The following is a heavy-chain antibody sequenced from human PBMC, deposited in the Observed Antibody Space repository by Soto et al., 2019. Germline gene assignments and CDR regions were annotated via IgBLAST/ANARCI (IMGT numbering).Heavy chain of an antibody. CDR1: GYSFTSYW. CDR3: ASISSDDWSDVCSSPTNYGMDF. V-gene: IGHV5-10-1*01. D-gene: IGHD1-1*01. CDR2: IDPCDSYT. J-gene: IGHJ6*02. Sequence: GESLKISCKGSGYSFTSYWISWVRQMPGKGLEWMWRIDPCDSYTNYSPSFQGHVTISAGKSFSTAYLQWSILKVSDTVMYACASISSDDWSDVCSSPTNYGMDFWGQGTTVTVSS.